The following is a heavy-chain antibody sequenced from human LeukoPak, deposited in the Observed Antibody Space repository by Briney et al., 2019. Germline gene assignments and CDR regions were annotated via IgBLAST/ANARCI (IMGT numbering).Heavy chain of an antibody. D-gene: IGHD3-3*01. CDR1: GFTFSSYA. J-gene: IGHJ6*03. CDR3: AKDVYDFWSGYSYLDV. CDR2: ISGSGGST. Sequence: GGSLRLSCAASGFTFSSYAMSWVRQAPGKGLEWVSAISGSGGSTYYADSVKGRFTISRDNSKNTLYLQTNSLRAEDTAVYYCAKDVYDFWSGYSYLDVWGKGTTVTVSS. V-gene: IGHV3-23*01.